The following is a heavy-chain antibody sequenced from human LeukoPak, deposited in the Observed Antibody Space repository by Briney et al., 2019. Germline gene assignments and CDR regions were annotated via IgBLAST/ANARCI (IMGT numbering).Heavy chain of an antibody. CDR1: GGSISSGDYY. V-gene: IGHV4-30-4*01. CDR3: ARVRRITMVRGVCWFDP. CDR2: IYYSGST. D-gene: IGHD3-10*01. Sequence: PSQTLSLTCTVSGGSISSGDYYWSWIRQPPGKGLEWIGYIYYSGSTYYNPSLKSRVTISVDTSKNQFSLKLSSVTAADTAVYYCARVRRITMVRGVCWFDPWGQGTLVTVSS. J-gene: IGHJ5*02.